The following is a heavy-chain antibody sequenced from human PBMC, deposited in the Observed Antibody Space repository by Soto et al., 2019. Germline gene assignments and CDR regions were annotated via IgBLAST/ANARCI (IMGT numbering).Heavy chain of an antibody. CDR3: SRRSSGDYYFDY. D-gene: IGHD6-6*01. CDR1: GFTFGDYA. CDR2: IRSKTYGGTT. Sequence: SLRLSCSASGFTFGDYAMNWFRQAPGKGLEWLGFIRSKTYGGTTEYAASVIGRFTFSRDDSKSIAYVQMNSLKTEDTAVYYCSRRSSGDYYFDYWGQGTLVTVSS. J-gene: IGHJ4*02. V-gene: IGHV3-49*03.